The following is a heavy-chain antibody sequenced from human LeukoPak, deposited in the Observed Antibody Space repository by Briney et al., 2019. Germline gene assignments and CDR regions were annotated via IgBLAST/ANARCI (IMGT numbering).Heavy chain of an antibody. D-gene: IGHD5-12*01. CDR1: GYTFTSYA. Sequence: ASVKVSCKASGYTFTSYAIHWVRQAPGQRLEWMGWINAGNGNTKYSQKFQGRVTISRDTSASTGYMELSSLRSEDTAVYYCARASWNSGYPFDYWGQGTLVTVSS. V-gene: IGHV1-3*01. CDR2: INAGNGNT. J-gene: IGHJ4*02. CDR3: ARASWNSGYPFDY.